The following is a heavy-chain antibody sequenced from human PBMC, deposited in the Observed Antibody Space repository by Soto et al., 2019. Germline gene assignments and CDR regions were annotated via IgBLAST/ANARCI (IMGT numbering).Heavy chain of an antibody. CDR2: INHSGST. D-gene: IGHD5-12*01. CDR3: ARGRGRWLQLNAFDI. CDR1: GGSFSGYY. V-gene: IGHV4-34*01. Sequence: SETLSLTCAVYGGSFSGYYWSWIRQPPGRGLEWIGEINHSGSTNYNPSLKSRVTISVDTSKNQFSLKLSSVTAADTAVYYCARGRGRWLQLNAFDIWGQGTMVTVSS. J-gene: IGHJ3*02.